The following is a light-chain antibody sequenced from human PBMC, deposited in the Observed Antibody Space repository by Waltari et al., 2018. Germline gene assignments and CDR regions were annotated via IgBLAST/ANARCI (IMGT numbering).Light chain of an antibody. J-gene: IGLJ2*01. CDR1: SSDSGSYNY. CDR2: DVS. Sequence: SALTQPASASGSPGQSITISCSGVSSDSGSYNYVSWYRRHPGEAPKVIIYDVSNRPSGVSNRFSGSKSGSTASLTISGLQPEDEAVYYCSSFTSSTTGIFGGGTKLTVL. V-gene: IGLV2-14*03. CDR3: SSFTSSTTGI.